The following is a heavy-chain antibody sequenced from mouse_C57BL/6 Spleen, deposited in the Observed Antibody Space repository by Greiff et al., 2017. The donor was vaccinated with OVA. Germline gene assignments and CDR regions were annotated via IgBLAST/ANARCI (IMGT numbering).Heavy chain of an antibody. CDR1: GYTFTDHT. D-gene: IGHD2-3*01. CDR2: IYPRDGST. Sequence: VKLQESDAELVKPGASVKMSCKVSGYTFTDHTIHWMKQRPEQGLEWIGYIYPRDGSTKYNEKFKGKATLTADKSSSTAYMQLNSLTSEDSAVYFCARENLLYDGYCGGMDYWGQGTSVTVSS. V-gene: IGHV1-78*01. J-gene: IGHJ4*01. CDR3: ARENLLYDGYCGGMDY.